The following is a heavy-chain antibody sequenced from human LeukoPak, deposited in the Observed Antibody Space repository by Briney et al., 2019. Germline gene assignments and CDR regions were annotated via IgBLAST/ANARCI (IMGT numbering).Heavy chain of an antibody. CDR3: ARDYLAYCGGDCYSGYDY. CDR1: GYTFTSYG. V-gene: IGHV1-18*01. D-gene: IGHD2-21*02. Sequence: ASVKVSCKASGYTFTSYGISWVRQAPGQGLEWMGWISAYKGNTNYAQKLQGRVTMTTDTSTSTAYMELRSLRSDDTAVYYCARDYLAYCGGDCYSGYDYWGQGTLVTVSS. CDR2: ISAYKGNT. J-gene: IGHJ4*02.